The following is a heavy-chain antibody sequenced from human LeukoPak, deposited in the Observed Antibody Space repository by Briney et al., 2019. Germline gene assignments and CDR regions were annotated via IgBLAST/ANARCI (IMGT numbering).Heavy chain of an antibody. Sequence: SETLSLTCTVSGGSISSGDYYWSWIRQPPGKGLEWIGYIYYSGSTNYNPSLKSRVTMSVDTSKNQFSLKLSSVTAADTAVYYCARENPFIAAAVWVNWGQGTLVTVSS. CDR3: ARENPFIAAAVWVN. CDR1: GGSISSGDYY. V-gene: IGHV4-61*08. CDR2: IYYSGST. D-gene: IGHD6-13*01. J-gene: IGHJ4*02.